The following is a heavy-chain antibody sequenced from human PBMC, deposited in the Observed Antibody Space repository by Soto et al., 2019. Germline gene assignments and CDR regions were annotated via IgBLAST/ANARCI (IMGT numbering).Heavy chain of an antibody. Sequence: SETLSLTCSVSGGSINSSSYFWGWVRQPPGKGLEWIGSIYYSGSTYYNPSLRSRVTISVDTSKNQFSLKLSSVTAADTAVFYCARHYSGGSRNGFDPWGQGTLVTVSS. J-gene: IGHJ5*02. CDR1: GGSINSSSYF. D-gene: IGHD6-19*01. CDR2: IYYSGST. V-gene: IGHV4-39*01. CDR3: ARHYSGGSRNGFDP.